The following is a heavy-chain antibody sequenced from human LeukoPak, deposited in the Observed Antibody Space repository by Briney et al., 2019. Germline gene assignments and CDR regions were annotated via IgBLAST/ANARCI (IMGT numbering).Heavy chain of an antibody. Sequence: PSETLSLTCTVSGGSISSSSYYWGWIRQPPGKGLEWIGSIYYSGSTYYNPALKSRVTISVDTSKNQFSLKLSSVTAADTAVYYCARPHCSSTSCYLASGFDYWGQGTLVTVSS. V-gene: IGHV4-39*01. D-gene: IGHD2-2*01. CDR2: IYYSGST. CDR1: GGSISSSSYY. CDR3: ARPHCSSTSCYLASGFDY. J-gene: IGHJ4*02.